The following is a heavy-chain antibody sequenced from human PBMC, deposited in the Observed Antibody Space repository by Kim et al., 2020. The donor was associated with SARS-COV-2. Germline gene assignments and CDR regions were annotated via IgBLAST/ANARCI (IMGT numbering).Heavy chain of an antibody. CDR2: IYYSGST. V-gene: IGHV4-39*01. CDR1: GGSISSSSYY. CDR3: ARPAPGYSSTWQPFDY. D-gene: IGHD6-13*01. J-gene: IGHJ4*01. Sequence: SETLSLTCTVSGGSISSSSYYWGWIRQPPGKGLEWIGSIYYSGSTYYNPSLKCRVTISVDTSKNQFSLKLSSVTAADTAVYYCARPAPGYSSTWQPFDY.